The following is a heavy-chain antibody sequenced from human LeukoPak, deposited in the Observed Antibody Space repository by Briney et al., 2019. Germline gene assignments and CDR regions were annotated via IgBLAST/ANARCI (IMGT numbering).Heavy chain of an antibody. CDR3: ARGDFNNYGYYFDY. Sequence: TSETLSLTCAVYGGSFSGYYWSWIRQPPGKGLEWIGEINHSGSTNYNPSLKSRVTMSVDTSKNQFSLKLSSVTAADTAVYYCARGDFNNYGYYFDYWGQGTLVTVSS. V-gene: IGHV4-34*01. CDR2: INHSGST. J-gene: IGHJ4*02. CDR1: GGSFSGYY. D-gene: IGHD5-18*01.